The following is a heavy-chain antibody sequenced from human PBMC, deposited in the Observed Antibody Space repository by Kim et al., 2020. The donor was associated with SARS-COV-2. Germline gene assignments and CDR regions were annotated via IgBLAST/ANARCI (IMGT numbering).Heavy chain of an antibody. CDR3: ARDHIGPYSGSYYSRNDAFDI. CDR1: GFTFSSYS. V-gene: IGHV3-48*04. D-gene: IGHD1-26*01. CDR2: ISSSSSTI. Sequence: GGSLRLSCAASGFTFSSYSMNWVRQAPGKGLEWVSYISSSSSTIHYADSVKGRFTISRDNAKNSLYLQMNSLRAEDTAVYYCARDHIGPYSGSYYSRNDAFDIWGQGTMVTHSS. J-gene: IGHJ3*02.